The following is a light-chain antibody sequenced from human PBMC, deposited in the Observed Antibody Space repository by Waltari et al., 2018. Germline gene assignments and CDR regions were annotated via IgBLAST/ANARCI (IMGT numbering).Light chain of an antibody. Sequence: SYELTQPPSVSVPPGQTARITCFGDALPHQSVYWYQQRPGQAPVLMIYKDTKRPSGIPERFSGSASGTTVTLTISGVQAEDEAVYYCQSADSSGTSRVFGGGTKLTVL. CDR2: KDT. J-gene: IGLJ2*01. V-gene: IGLV3-25*03. CDR3: QSADSSGTSRV. CDR1: ALPHQS.